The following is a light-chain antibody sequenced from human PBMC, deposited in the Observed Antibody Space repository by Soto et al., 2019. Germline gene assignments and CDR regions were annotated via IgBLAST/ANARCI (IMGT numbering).Light chain of an antibody. J-gene: IGKJ2*01. Sequence: DIQMTQSPSTRSASVGDRVTITCRASQSTSSWLAWYQQKPGKAPKLLIYDASSLESGVPSRFSGSGSGTEFTLTISSLQPDDFATYYCQQYNSYPLTFGQGTKLEIK. V-gene: IGKV1-5*01. CDR1: QSTSSW. CDR2: DAS. CDR3: QQYNSYPLT.